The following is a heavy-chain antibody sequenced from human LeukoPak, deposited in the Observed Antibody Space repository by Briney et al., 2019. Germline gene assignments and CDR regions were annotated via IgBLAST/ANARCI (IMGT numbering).Heavy chain of an antibody. CDR1: GFTFSDYY. Sequence: GGSLRLSCAASGFTFSDYYMSWIRQAPGRGLEWASYISSSGSSIYYADSVKGRFTISRDNAKNSLYLQMNSLSAEDTAVYYCARATYSSGWYVVDYWGQGTLVTVSS. CDR3: ARATYSSGWYVVDY. J-gene: IGHJ4*02. D-gene: IGHD6-19*01. CDR2: ISSSGSSI. V-gene: IGHV3-11*04.